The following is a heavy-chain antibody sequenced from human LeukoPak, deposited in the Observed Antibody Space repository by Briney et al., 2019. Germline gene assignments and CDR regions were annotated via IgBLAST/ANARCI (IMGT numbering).Heavy chain of an antibody. D-gene: IGHD3-10*01. CDR2: INHSGST. CDR1: GGSFSGYY. CDR3: ARLPNRGTDTRFDY. Sequence: SETLSLTCAVYGGSFSGYYWSWIRQPPGKGLEWIGEINHSGSTNYNPSLKSRVTISVDTSKNQFSLKLSSVTAADTAVYYCARLPNRGTDTRFDYWGQGTLVTVSS. V-gene: IGHV4-34*01. J-gene: IGHJ4*02.